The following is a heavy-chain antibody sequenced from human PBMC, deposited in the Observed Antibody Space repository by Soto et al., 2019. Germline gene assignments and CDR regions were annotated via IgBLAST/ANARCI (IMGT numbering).Heavy chain of an antibody. V-gene: IGHV4-61*01. D-gene: IGHD2-2*01. CDR3: ARFVRSCSATTWSTRADV. J-gene: IGHJ6*02. Sequence: QVQLQESGPGLVKPSETLSLTCTVSGGFVNSDTHSWSWIRQTPGKRLEWIGFIYSGGSTKNPSLRSRVTMSVDTSKNQFSLKLRSVIVADTAVYHCARFVRSCSATTWSTRADVWGQGITVTVSS. CDR2: IYSGGST. CDR1: GGFVNSDTHS.